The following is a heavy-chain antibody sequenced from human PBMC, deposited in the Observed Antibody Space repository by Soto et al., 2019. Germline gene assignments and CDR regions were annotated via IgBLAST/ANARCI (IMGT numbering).Heavy chain of an antibody. J-gene: IGHJ4*02. CDR3: ARRVRAGKYYDAGDY. V-gene: IGHV4-4*02. Sequence: SETLSLTCAVSGGSISSENWWSWVRQSPGKGLEWIGEIYYTGSNNYNPSLQSRVTISVDRSKEMFSLRLTSVTAADTAVYYCARRVRAGKYYDAGDYWGPGILVTVSS. D-gene: IGHD3-22*01. CDR1: GGSISSENW. CDR2: IYYTGSN.